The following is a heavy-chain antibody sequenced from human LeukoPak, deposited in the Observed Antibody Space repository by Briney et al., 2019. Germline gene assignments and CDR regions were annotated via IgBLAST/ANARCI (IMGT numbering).Heavy chain of an antibody. Sequence: PGGSLRLSCAASGFTFSSYPMNWVRQAPGKGLEWVSAISGGVGSTYYADSVKGRFTISRDNSKNTLYLQMNSLRAEDTALYYCAKGQRGYVSGSLDYWGQGTLVTVSS. J-gene: IGHJ4*02. CDR3: AKGQRGYVSGSLDY. CDR1: GFTFSSYP. V-gene: IGHV3-23*01. CDR2: ISGGVGST. D-gene: IGHD5-18*01.